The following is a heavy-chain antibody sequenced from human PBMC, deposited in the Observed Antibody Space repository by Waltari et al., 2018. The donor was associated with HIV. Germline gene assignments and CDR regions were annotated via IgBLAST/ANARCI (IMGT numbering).Heavy chain of an antibody. D-gene: IGHD3-3*01. V-gene: IGHV4-39*01. Sequence: QLQLQESGPGLVKPSETLSLTCTVSGGSISSSSYYWGWIRQPPGKGLEWIGCIYYSVSTYYNSSLKSRVNISVETSKNQFSLKMRSGNAADTAVYYCARGDYDFWSGYRGPFDYWGQGILVTVSS. CDR3: ARGDYDFWSGYRGPFDY. J-gene: IGHJ4*02. CDR1: GGSISSSSYY. CDR2: IYYSVST.